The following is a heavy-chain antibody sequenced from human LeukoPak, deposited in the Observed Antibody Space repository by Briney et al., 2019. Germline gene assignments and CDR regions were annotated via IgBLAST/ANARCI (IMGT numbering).Heavy chain of an antibody. CDR1: GSTVSSNY. CDR2: IYSGTST. Sequence: GGSLRLSCAASGSTVSSNYMSWVRQAPGKGLEWVSIIYSGTSTYYADSVKGRFTISRDNSKNTLYLQMNSLRAEDTAMYYCARTHTIFGVVTYFDYWGQGTLVTVSS. J-gene: IGHJ4*02. V-gene: IGHV3-66*02. CDR3: ARTHTIFGVVTYFDY. D-gene: IGHD3-3*01.